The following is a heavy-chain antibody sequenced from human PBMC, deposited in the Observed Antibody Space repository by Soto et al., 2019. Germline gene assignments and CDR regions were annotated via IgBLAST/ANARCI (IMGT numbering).Heavy chain of an antibody. Sequence: PSETLSLTCAVSGYAIGSGYYWGSIRQSPGKGLEWLAEINHSGTTNYNPSVESRVSMSVDTSKNQFSLRLYSVTAADTAVYYCVRGPYNYNSRYFDYWGQGTLVTVSS. CDR2: INHSGTT. D-gene: IGHD1-1*01. CDR1: GYAIGSGYY. CDR3: VRGPYNYNSRYFDY. V-gene: IGHV4-38-2*01. J-gene: IGHJ4*02.